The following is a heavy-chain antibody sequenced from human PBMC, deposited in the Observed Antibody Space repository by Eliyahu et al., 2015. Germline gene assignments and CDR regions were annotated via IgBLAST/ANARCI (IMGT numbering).Heavy chain of an antibody. V-gene: IGHV3-13*01. CDR1: GFTFRTYX. Sequence: EVQLVESGGGLVQPGGSLRXSXAASGFTFRTYXIHWVRQPAGKGLEWVSTIGTGGDTYYPGSVRGRFTISRDNAKNSLYLQMNRLRADDAAVYYCVRGGVPAAIRSYWYFDLWGRGSLVTVSS. CDR2: IGTGGDT. D-gene: IGHD2-2*02. CDR3: VRGGVPAAIRSYWYFDL. J-gene: IGHJ2*01.